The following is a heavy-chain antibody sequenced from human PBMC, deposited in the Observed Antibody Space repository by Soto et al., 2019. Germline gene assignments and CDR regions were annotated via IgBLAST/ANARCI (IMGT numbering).Heavy chain of an antibody. CDR2: MNPNSGNT. CDR1: GYTFTSYD. D-gene: IGHD6-13*01. CDR3: AREGIAAAGQTDAFDI. Sequence: GASVKVSCKASGYTFTSYDINWVRQATGQGLEWMGWMNPNSGNTGYAQKFQGRVTMTRNTSISTAYMELSSLRSEDTAVYYCAREGIAAAGQTDAFDIWGQGTMVT. J-gene: IGHJ3*02. V-gene: IGHV1-8*01.